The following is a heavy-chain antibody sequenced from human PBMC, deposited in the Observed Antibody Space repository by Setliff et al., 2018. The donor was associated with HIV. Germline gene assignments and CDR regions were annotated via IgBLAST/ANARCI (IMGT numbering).Heavy chain of an antibody. CDR1: GSSSSSGDYY. V-gene: IGHV4-31*03. CDR2: IYYTGST. CDR3: ARAPFYYGSGSYKTFDY. D-gene: IGHD3-10*01. Sequence: SETLSLTCTVSGSSSSSGDYYWSWIRQHPRQGLEWIGYIYYTGSTYYNPSLKIRVTISVETSNNQFSLKLSSVTAADTAVYYCARAPFYYGSGSYKTFDYLGQGTLVTVSS. J-gene: IGHJ4*02.